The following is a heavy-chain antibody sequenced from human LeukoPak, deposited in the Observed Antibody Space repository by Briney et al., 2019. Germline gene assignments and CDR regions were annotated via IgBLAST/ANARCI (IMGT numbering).Heavy chain of an antibody. CDR2: IYTSGST. D-gene: IGHD3-3*01. J-gene: IGHJ4*02. CDR1: GGSISSYY. CDR3: ARGPYYDFWSGYPYFDY. V-gene: IGHV4-4*07. Sequence: SETLSLTCTVSGGSISSYYWSWIRQPAGKGLEWIGRIYTSGSTNYNPSLKSRVTISVDTSKNQFSLKLSSVTAADTAVYYCARGPYYDFWSGYPYFDYWGQGTLVTVSS.